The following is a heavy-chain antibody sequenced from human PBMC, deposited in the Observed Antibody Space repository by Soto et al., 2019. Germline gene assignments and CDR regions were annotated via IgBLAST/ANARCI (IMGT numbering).Heavy chain of an antibody. CDR1: GGSISSSSYY. Sequence: PSETLSLTCTVSGGSISSSSYYWGWIRQPPGKGLEWIGSIYYSGSTYYNPSLKSRVTISVDTSKNQFSLKLSSVTAADTAVYYCATAPAAPYTNWFDPWGQGTLVTVSS. CDR3: ATAPAAPYTNWFDP. D-gene: IGHD6-6*01. V-gene: IGHV4-39*01. CDR2: IYYSGST. J-gene: IGHJ5*02.